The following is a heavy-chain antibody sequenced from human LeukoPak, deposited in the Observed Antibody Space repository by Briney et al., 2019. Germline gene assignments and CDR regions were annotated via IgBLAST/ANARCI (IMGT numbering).Heavy chain of an antibody. CDR1: GFTFSTYW. V-gene: IGHV3-74*01. D-gene: IGHD3-10*01. J-gene: IGHJ4*02. CDR3: TSRNGSGDY. Sequence: GGSLRLSCAASGFTFSTYWIHWVRQAPGKGLVWVSRINSDGSSATYADSVKGRFTISRDNAKNTVYLQMNSLGVEDTAVYFCTSRNGSGDYWGQGTPVTVSS. CDR2: INSDGSSA.